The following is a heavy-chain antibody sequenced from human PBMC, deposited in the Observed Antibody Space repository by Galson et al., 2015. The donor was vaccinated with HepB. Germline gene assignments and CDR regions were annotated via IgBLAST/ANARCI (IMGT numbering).Heavy chain of an antibody. V-gene: IGHV3-15*01. Sequence: SLRLSCAASGFTFSNAWMSWVRQAPGKGLEWVGRIKSKTDGGTTDYAAPVKGRFTISRDDSKNTLYLQMNSLKTEDTAVYYCTTDKEVYYDILTGYYYYYYGMDVWGQGTTVTVSS. CDR1: GFTFSNAW. CDR3: TTDKEVYYDILTGYYYYYYGMDV. D-gene: IGHD3-9*01. CDR2: IKSKTDGGTT. J-gene: IGHJ6*02.